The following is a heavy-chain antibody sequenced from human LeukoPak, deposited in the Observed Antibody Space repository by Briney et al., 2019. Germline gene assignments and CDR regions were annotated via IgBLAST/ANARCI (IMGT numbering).Heavy chain of an antibody. D-gene: IGHD5-18*01. V-gene: IGHV1-69*13. J-gene: IGHJ4*02. CDR1: GGTFSSHA. Sequence: GASVKVSCKASGGTFSSHAISWVRQAPGQGLEWMGGIIPIFGTVNYAQKFQGRVTITADESTSTAYMELSSLRSEDTAVYYCARGILAARGDYWGQGTLVTVSS. CDR2: IIPIFGTV. CDR3: ARGILAARGDY.